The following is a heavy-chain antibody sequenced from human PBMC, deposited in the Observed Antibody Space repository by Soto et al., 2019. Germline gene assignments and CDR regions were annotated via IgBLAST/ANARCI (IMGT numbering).Heavy chain of an antibody. J-gene: IGHJ4*02. V-gene: IGHV1-58*01. CDR2: ILVDSHNT. D-gene: IGHD1-26*01. Sequence: PLVQSGPEVKKPGTSLKVSCKASGFTFADSAVQWVRQARGQSLEWMGRILVDSHNTKSAQKFTERVTISWDVSTSTAFMELRRLRSEDTAVYYCATANNTRPFDYWGQGTLVTVSS. CDR1: GFTFADSA. CDR3: ATANNTRPFDY.